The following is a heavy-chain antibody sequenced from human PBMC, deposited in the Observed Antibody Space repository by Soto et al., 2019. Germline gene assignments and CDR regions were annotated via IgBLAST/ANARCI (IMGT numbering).Heavy chain of an antibody. V-gene: IGHV4-4*02. CDR3: ATRHSGRLY. D-gene: IGHD6-13*01. CDR2: SHQSGNT. CDR1: GVSISSHDW. J-gene: IGHJ4*02. Sequence: QVQLQESGPGLVKPSGTLSLTCAVSGVSISSHDWWTWVRQPPGKGLEWIGESHQSGNTNYNSSLESLVTTSFDKSKNQLSLQLSSVTVADTPVYYCATRHSGRLYWGQGTLVTVSS.